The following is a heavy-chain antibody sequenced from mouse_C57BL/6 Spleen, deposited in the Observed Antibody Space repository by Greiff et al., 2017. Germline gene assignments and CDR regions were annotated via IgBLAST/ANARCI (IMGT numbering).Heavy chain of an antibody. Sequence: QVQLQQPGAELVRPGTSVKLSCKASGYTFTSYWMHWVKQRPGQGLEWIGVIDPSDSYTNYNQKFKGKATLTVDTSSSTAYMQLSSLTSEDSAVYDCARGMVTSAWFAYWGQGTLVTVSA. D-gene: IGHD2-2*01. CDR3: ARGMVTSAWFAY. CDR1: GYTFTSYW. V-gene: IGHV1-59*01. CDR2: IDPSDSYT. J-gene: IGHJ3*01.